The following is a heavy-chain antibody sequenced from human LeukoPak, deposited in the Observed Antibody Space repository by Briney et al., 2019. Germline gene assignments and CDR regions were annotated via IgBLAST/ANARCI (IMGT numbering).Heavy chain of an antibody. CDR2: INPNSGGT. CDR3: ARDLNWGNIY. J-gene: IGHJ4*02. V-gene: IGHV1-2*06. CDR1: GYTFTGYY. Sequence: ASVKVSCKASGYTFTGYYMHWVRQVPGQGLEWMGRINPNSGGTNYAQNFHGRVTMTRDTSISTAYLDLSRLSSDDTAVYYCARDLNWGNIYWGQGTLVTVSS. D-gene: IGHD7-27*01.